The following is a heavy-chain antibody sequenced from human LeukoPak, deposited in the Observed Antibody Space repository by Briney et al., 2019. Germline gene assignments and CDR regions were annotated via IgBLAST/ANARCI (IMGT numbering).Heavy chain of an antibody. CDR2: GFYGGSA. CDR1: GASISSNNDY. V-gene: IGHV4-39*01. D-gene: IGHD2-2*01. J-gene: IGHJ4*02. CDR3: ARQFATASADTRGYFDF. Sequence: PSETLSLTCTVSGASISSNNDYWGWIRQAPGKGLEWIGSGFYGGSAHYNPSLKSRATISVDTSKNQFSLKLSSVTAADAAMYYCARQFATASADTRGYFDFWGQGTVVTVSS.